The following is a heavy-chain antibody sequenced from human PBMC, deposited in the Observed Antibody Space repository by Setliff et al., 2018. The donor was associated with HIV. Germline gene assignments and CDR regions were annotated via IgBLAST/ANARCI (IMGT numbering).Heavy chain of an antibody. J-gene: IGHJ6*02. CDR3: ARDPKRYYDILTRYPSYYGMDV. D-gene: IGHD3-9*01. CDR2: ISAYNGNT. Sequence: ASVKVSCKASGYTFTSYGISWVRQAPGQGLEWMGWISAYNGNTNYAQKLQGRVTMTTDTSTSTVYMELRSLRSDDTAVYYCARDPKRYYDILTRYPSYYGMDVWGQGTTVTVSS. V-gene: IGHV1-18*01. CDR1: GYTFTSYG.